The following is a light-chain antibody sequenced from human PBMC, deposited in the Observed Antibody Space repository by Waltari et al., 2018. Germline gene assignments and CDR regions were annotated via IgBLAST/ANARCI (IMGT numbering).Light chain of an antibody. J-gene: IGKJ2*01. CDR1: QSLLHSDGRTY. Sequence: DITVTQTPLSLSVTPGQSATISCKSSQSLLHSDGRTYLYWYLQRPGRSPQLLMYEVSSRFSGVPERCSGSGSGTDFTLKISRVEAEDVGIYFCMQGIYLPYTFGQGTRLETK. V-gene: IGKV2-29*02. CDR3: MQGIYLPYT. CDR2: EVS.